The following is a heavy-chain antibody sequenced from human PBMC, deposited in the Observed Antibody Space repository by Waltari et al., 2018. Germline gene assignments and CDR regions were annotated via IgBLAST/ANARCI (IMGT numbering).Heavy chain of an antibody. Sequence: EVQLVQSGGGSVQPGGSLRLSCAASGFMFSGYWMHWVRQTPGKGLEWVAPRTHDGVAQKHSGAVRVLCTISRDNDKRTLYLQMNSLRAEDTAVYYCARVYVTGWGAMGYWGQGTLVTVSS. D-gene: IGHD6-19*01. J-gene: IGHJ4*02. CDR3: ARVYVTGWGAMGY. V-gene: IGHV3-74*03. CDR2: RTHDGVA. CDR1: GFMFSGYW.